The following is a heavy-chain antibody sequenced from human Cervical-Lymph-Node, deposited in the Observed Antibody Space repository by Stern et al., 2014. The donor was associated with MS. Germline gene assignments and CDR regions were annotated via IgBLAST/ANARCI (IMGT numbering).Heavy chain of an antibody. CDR1: GGSFSSLA. Sequence: QVQLVESGAEVKKPGSSVKVSCNASGGSFSSLAISWVRQTSGQGLEWMGGIIPILGSPYYEPNYHTRVTISADASTRTVYMELNSLNSEDTAVYFCARDRRDGHKYAFETWGQGTLVTVSS. J-gene: IGHJ3*02. V-gene: IGHV1-69*01. CDR3: ARDRRDGHKYAFET. D-gene: IGHD5-24*01. CDR2: IIPILGSP.